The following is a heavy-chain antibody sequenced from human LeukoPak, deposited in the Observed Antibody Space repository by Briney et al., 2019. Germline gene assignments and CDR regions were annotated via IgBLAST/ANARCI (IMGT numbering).Heavy chain of an antibody. CDR2: IISDGSST. D-gene: IGHD1-14*01. CDR3: ARGMSRTGVNY. CDR1: GFTFSSYW. J-gene: IGHJ4*02. Sequence: PGGSLRLSCAAPGFTFSSYWMHWVRQAPGKGLMWVSGIISDGSSTTYADSVKGRFTISRDNAKNTLYLQMNSLRAEDTAVYYCARGMSRTGVNYWGQGTLVTVSS. V-gene: IGHV3-74*01.